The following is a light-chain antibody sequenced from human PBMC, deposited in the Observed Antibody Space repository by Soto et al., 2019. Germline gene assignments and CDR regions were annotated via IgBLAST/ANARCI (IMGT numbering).Light chain of an antibody. CDR2: YDS. J-gene: IGLJ1*01. V-gene: IGLV3-21*04. CDR1: NIGSKS. Sequence: SSELTQPPSVSVAPGKTARITCGGNNIGSKSVHWYQQKPGQAPVLVIYYDSDRPSGIPERFSGSNSGNTATLTIRRVEAGDEADYYCQVWDSSSDHYVFGTGTKLTVL. CDR3: QVWDSSSDHYV.